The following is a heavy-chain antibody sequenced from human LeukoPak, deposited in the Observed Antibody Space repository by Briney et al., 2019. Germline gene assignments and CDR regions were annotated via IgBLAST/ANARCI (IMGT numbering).Heavy chain of an antibody. CDR3: ARGTSMPAATNRVVDY. D-gene: IGHD6-13*01. V-gene: IGHV3-7*01. CDR1: GFNPRHYW. CDR2: VKADGRET. J-gene: IGHJ4*02. Sequence: GGSLRLSCETSGFNPRHYWMSWVRQAPGKGLEWVANVKADGRETYYVDSVKGRFTISRDNAKNSLYLQMNSLSADDTAIYYCARGTSMPAATNRVVDYWGQGTLVTVSS.